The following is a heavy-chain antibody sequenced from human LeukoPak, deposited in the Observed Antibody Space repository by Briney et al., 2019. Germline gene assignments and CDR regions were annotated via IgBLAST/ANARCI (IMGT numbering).Heavy chain of an antibody. V-gene: IGHV4-34*01. D-gene: IGHD3-3*01. CDR3: ARALLNVFGVVWKENYYYYMDV. J-gene: IGHJ6*03. CDR1: VGSLSGYH. CDR2: INHSGST. Sequence: PSETLSLTCSVYVGSLSGYHWSWIRQPPGKGLEWIGEINHSGSTNYNPSLKSRVTISVDASKNQFSLKLRSVTAADTAVYYCARALLNVFGVVWKENYYYYMDVWGKGTTVTVSS.